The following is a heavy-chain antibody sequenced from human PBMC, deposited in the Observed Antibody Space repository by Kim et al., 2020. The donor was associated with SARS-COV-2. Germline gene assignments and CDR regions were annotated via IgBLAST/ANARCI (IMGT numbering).Heavy chain of an antibody. J-gene: IGHJ6*02. V-gene: IGHV3-23*01. CDR2: IRVTDANT. Sequence: GGSLRLSCTASGFTISSYAMSWVRQAPGKGLEWVSGIRVTDANTYNADSVRGRFTISRDNSKNTLSLQLNSLRAEDTALYYCAKGPSSGSRKGMDVWGQG. D-gene: IGHD3-10*01. CDR3: AKGPSSGSRKGMDV. CDR1: GFTISSYA.